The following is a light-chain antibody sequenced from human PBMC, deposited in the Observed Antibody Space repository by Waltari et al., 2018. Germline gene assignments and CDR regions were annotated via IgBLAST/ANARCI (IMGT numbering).Light chain of an antibody. J-gene: IGKJ4*01. Sequence: EIVLTQSPGTLSLSPGERAILSCRASQSVTSNYLAWYQQKPGQAPRPLIYGASTRATGTPARFSGSGSATDFTLTISRLEPEDFAVYHCQQYGTSPLTFGGGTKVEI. CDR3: QQYGTSPLT. CDR1: QSVTSNY. CDR2: GAS. V-gene: IGKV3-20*01.